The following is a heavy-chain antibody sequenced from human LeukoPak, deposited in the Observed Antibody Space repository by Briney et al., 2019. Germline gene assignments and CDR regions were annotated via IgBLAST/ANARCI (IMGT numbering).Heavy chain of an antibody. CDR3: ARKVPAAIGKYNWFDP. Sequence: PSETLSLTCTVSGYSISSGYYWGWIRQPPGKGLEWIGSIYHSGSTYYNPSLKSRVTISVDTSKNQFSLKLSSVTAADTAVYYCARKVPAAIGKYNWFDPRGQGTLVTVSS. J-gene: IGHJ5*02. CDR1: GYSISSGYY. CDR2: IYHSGST. D-gene: IGHD2-2*02. V-gene: IGHV4-38-2*02.